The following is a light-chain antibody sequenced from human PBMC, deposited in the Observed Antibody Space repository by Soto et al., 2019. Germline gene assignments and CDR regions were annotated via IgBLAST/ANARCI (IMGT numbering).Light chain of an antibody. V-gene: IGKV4-1*01. CDR1: QSVLISSSNKNY. J-gene: IGKJ2*01. CDR2: WAS. CDR3: QHRGT. Sequence: DIVMTQSPDSLAVSLGEMATINCKSSQSVLISSSNKNYLGWYQQKPGQPPKMLISWASTRAAGVPDRFSGRGSGTDFTLTISSLQAEDVAVYYCQHRGTFGKGTKLEIK.